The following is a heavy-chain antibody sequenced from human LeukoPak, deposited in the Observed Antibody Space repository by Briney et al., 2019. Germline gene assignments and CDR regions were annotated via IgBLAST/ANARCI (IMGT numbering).Heavy chain of an antibody. D-gene: IGHD3-10*01. CDR1: GYTFTSYY. CDR3: ARVCCGEFSMYYYYMDV. J-gene: IGHJ6*03. Sequence: ASVKVSCKASGYTFTSYYMHWVRQAPGQGLEWMGIINPSGGSTNYAQKFQGRVTMTRDTSTSTVYMELSSLRSEDTAVYYCARVCCGEFSMYYYYMDVWGKGTTVTVSS. CDR2: INPSGGST. V-gene: IGHV1-46*01.